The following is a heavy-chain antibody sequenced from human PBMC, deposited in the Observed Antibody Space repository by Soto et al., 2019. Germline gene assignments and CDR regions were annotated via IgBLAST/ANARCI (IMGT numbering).Heavy chain of an antibody. CDR2: IIPIFGTA. J-gene: IGHJ4*02. Sequence: SVKVSCKASGGTFSSYAISWVRQAPGQGLEWMGGIIPIFGTANYAQKFQGRVTITADESTSTAYMELSSLRSEDTAVYYCARDSLIAAAGSVSDYWGQGTLVTVSS. CDR3: ARDSLIAAAGSVSDY. V-gene: IGHV1-69*13. D-gene: IGHD6-13*01. CDR1: GGTFSSYA.